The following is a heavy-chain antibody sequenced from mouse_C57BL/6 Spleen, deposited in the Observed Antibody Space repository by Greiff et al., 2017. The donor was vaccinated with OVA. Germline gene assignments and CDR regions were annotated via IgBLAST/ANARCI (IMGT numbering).Heavy chain of an antibody. CDR3: ARGDGDFAY. J-gene: IGHJ3*01. CDR2: IFPGSGST. V-gene: IGHV1-75*01. CDR1: GYTFTGYY. Sequence: QVQLQQPGPELVKPGASVKISCKASGYTFTGYYINWVKQRPGQGLEWIGWIFPGSGSTYYNEKFKGKATLTVDTSSSTAYMLLSSLTSEDAAVYCGARGDGDFAYWGQGTLVTVSA. D-gene: IGHD3-3*01.